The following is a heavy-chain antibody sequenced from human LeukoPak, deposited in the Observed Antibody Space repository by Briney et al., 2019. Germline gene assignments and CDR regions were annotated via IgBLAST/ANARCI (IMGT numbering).Heavy chain of an antibody. CDR2: INPNSGGT. Sequence: ASVKVSCKASGYTFTGYYMHWVRQAPGHGLEWMGRINPNSGGTNYAQKFQGRVTMTRDTSISTAYMELSRLRSDDTAVYYCARVISGSSWYKYDYWGQGTLVTVSS. V-gene: IGHV1-2*06. CDR1: GYTFTGYY. D-gene: IGHD6-13*01. CDR3: ARVISGSSWYKYDY. J-gene: IGHJ4*02.